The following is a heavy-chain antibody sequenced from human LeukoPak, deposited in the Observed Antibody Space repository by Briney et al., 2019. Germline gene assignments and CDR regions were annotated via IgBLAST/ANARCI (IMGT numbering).Heavy chain of an antibody. V-gene: IGHV1-18*01. J-gene: IGHJ4*02. CDR3: ARRDIVVVPAAKMGDY. Sequence: ASVKVSCKASGYTFTSYGISWVRQAPGQGLEWMGWISAYNGNTNYAQKHQGRVTMTTDTSTSTAYMELRSLRSDDTAVYYCARRDIVVVPAAKMGDYWGQGTLVTVSS. CDR1: GYTFTSYG. D-gene: IGHD2-2*01. CDR2: ISAYNGNT.